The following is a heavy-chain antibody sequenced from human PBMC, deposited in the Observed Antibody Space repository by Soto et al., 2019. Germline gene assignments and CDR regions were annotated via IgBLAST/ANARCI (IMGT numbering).Heavy chain of an antibody. CDR1: GGSISSGGYS. CDR3: ARDASDCSGGSCYSGFLVY. CDR2: IYHSGST. Sequence: QLQLQESGSGLVKPSQTLSLTCAVSGGSISSGGYSWSWIRQPPGQGLEWIGYIYHSGSTSYNPSLKSRVTISVDRCKNQFSLKLSSVSAADTAVYYCARDASDCSGGSCYSGFLVYWGQGTLVTVSA. J-gene: IGHJ4*02. D-gene: IGHD2-15*01. V-gene: IGHV4-30-2*01.